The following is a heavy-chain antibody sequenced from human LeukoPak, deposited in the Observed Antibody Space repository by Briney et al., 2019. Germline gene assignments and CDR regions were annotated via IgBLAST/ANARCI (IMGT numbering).Heavy chain of an antibody. D-gene: IGHD3-3*01. V-gene: IGHV3-30-3*01. Sequence: GGSLRLSCAASGFTFSSYAMHWVRQAPGKGLEWVAVISYDGSNKYYADSVKGRFTISRDNSKNTLYLQMNSLRAEDTAVYYCARDPKYYDFWSGYYPTYFDYWGQGTLVTVSS. CDR2: ISYDGSNK. CDR3: ARDPKYYDFWSGYYPTYFDY. J-gene: IGHJ4*02. CDR1: GFTFSSYA.